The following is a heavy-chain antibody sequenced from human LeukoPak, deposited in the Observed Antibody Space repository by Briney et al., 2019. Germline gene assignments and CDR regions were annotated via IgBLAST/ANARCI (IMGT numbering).Heavy chain of an antibody. CDR2: ISAYNGNT. V-gene: IGHV1-18*01. CDR1: GYTFTSYG. CDR3: ASLSGDSSGYALFDY. Sequence: ASVKVSCKASGYTFTSYGISWVRQAPGQGLEWMGWISAYNGNTNYALKLQGRVTMTTDTSTSTAYMELRSLRSDNTAVYYCASLSGDSSGYALFDYWGQGTLVTVSS. D-gene: IGHD3-22*01. J-gene: IGHJ4*02.